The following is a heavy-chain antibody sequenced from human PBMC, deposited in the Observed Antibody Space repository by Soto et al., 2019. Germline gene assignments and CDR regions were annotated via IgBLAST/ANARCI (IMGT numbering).Heavy chain of an antibody. J-gene: IGHJ4*01. CDR3: AKGRPVVAAAPEC. CDR2: ASVSGSVT. V-gene: IGHV3-23*01. Sequence: GGSLRLSCAASGFTFSDFAMAWVRQAPGKGLEWVSSASVSGSVTYYADSVKGRFTISRDNSKNTFFLHMTNLRAGDTALYFCAKGRPVVAAAPECWGHETMVSVSS. D-gene: IGHD2-21*01. CDR1: GFTFSDFA.